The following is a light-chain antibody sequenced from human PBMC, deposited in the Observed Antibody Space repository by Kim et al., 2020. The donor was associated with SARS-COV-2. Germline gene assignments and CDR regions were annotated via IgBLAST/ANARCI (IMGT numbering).Light chain of an antibody. Sequence: SSELTQDPAVSVALGQTVRITCQGDSLRSDYASRYQQKPGQAPVLVIYGKNNRPSGIPDRFSGSSSGNTASLTITGAQAEDEADYYCNSRDSSGNHVVFGGGTQLTVL. V-gene: IGLV3-19*01. CDR2: GKN. J-gene: IGLJ2*01. CDR1: SLRSDY. CDR3: NSRDSSGNHVV.